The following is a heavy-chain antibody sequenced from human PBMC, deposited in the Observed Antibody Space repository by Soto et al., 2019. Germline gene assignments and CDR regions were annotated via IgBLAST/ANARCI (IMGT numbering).Heavy chain of an antibody. Sequence: QVQLVQSGAEVKKPGASVKVSCKASGYTFTSYYMHWVRQAPGQGLEWMGIINPSGGSTSYAQKFQGRVTMTRDKSTSTFYMELSSLRSEDTAVYYCARDWARGWSLSDYWGQGTLVTVSS. J-gene: IGHJ4*02. CDR1: GYTFTSYY. CDR2: INPSGGST. CDR3: ARDWARGWSLSDY. V-gene: IGHV1-46*01. D-gene: IGHD6-19*01.